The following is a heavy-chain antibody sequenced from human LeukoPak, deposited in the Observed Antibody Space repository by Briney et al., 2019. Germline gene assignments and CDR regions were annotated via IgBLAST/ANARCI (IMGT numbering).Heavy chain of an antibody. CDR3: ARDDQNRGVIISYYYYYGMDV. J-gene: IGHJ6*02. Sequence: ASVKVSCKASGYTFTGYYMHWVRQAPGQGLEWMGWINPNSGGTNYAQKFQGRVTMTRDTSISTAYMELSRLRSDDTAVYYRARDDQNRGVIISYYYYYGMDVWGQGTTVTVSS. V-gene: IGHV1-2*02. CDR1: GYTFTGYY. D-gene: IGHD3-10*01. CDR2: INPNSGGT.